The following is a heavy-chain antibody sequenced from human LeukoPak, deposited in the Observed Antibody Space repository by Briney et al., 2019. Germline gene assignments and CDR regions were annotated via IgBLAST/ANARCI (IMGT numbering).Heavy chain of an antibody. CDR3: ARGYYYDSSGYSPFDY. CDR2: INHSGST. D-gene: IGHD3-22*01. V-gene: IGHV4-34*01. J-gene: IGHJ4*02. Sequence: PSETLSLTCAVYGGSFSGYYWSWIRQPPGKGLEWIGEINHSGSTNYNPSLKSRVTISVDTSKNQFSLKLSSVTAADTAVYYCARGYYYDSSGYSPFDYRGQGTLVTVSS. CDR1: GGSFSGYY.